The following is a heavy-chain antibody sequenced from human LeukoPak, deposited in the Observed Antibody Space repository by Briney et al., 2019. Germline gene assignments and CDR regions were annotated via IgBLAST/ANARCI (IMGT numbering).Heavy chain of an antibody. J-gene: IGHJ3*02. CDR3: ARVLRGVTFDAFDI. V-gene: IGHV4-34*01. CDR1: GGSFSGYY. D-gene: IGHD3-10*01. CDR2: INHSGST. Sequence: SETLSLTCAVYGGSFSGYYWSWIRQPPGKGLEWIGAINHSGSTTYNPYLKSRVTISVDTSKHQFSLKLSSVTAADTAVYYCARVLRGVTFDAFDIWGQGTMVTVSS.